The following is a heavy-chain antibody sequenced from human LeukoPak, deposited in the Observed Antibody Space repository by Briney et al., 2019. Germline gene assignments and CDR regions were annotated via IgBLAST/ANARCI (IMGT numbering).Heavy chain of an antibody. CDR2: IYYSGST. CDR1: GGSISSGGYY. CDR3: ARKIGLDTERPYYYYYYMDV. D-gene: IGHD5-18*01. J-gene: IGHJ6*03. V-gene: IGHV4-31*03. Sequence: SQTLSLTCTVSGGSISSGGYYWSWIRQHPGKGLEWIGYIYYSGSTYYNPSLKSRVTISVDTSKNQFSLKLSSVTAADTAVYYCARKIGLDTERPYYYYYYMDVWGNGTTVTVSS.